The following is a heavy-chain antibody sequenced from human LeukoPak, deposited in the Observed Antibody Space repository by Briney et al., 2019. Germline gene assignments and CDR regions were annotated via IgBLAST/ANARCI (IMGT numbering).Heavy chain of an antibody. CDR3: ARPLANDYGGDDAFDI. J-gene: IGHJ3*02. CDR1: GGSISSGDYY. D-gene: IGHD4-23*01. CDR2: IYYGGST. Sequence: SETLSLTCTVSGGSISSGDYYWSWIRQPPGKGLEWIGYIYYGGSTYYNPSLKSRVTISVDTSKNQFSLKLSSVTAADTAVYYCARPLANDYGGDDAFDIWGQGTMVTVPS. V-gene: IGHV4-30-4*01.